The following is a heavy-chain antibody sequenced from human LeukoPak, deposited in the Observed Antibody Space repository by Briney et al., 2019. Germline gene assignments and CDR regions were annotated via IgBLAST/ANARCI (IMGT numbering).Heavy chain of an antibody. V-gene: IGHV4-31*03. D-gene: IGHD5-12*01. Sequence: SETLSLTCTVSGGPISSGGYYWSWIRQHPGKGLEWIGYIYYSGSTYYNPSLKSRVTISVDTSKNQFSLKLSSVTAADTAVYYCARDVRVATTQYFDYWGQGTLVTVSS. CDR1: GGPISSGGYY. CDR2: IYYSGST. CDR3: ARDVRVATTQYFDY. J-gene: IGHJ4*02.